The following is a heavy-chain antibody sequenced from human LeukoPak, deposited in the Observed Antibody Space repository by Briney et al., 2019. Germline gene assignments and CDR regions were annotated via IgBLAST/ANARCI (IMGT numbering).Heavy chain of an antibody. V-gene: IGHV1-69*13. Sequence: ASVKVSCKASGGTFSSYAISWVRQAPGQGREWMGGIIPIFGTANYARKFQGRVTITADESTSTAYMELSSLRSEDTAVYYCARASYSSSWYSAVYFDYWGQGTLVTVSS. CDR1: GGTFSSYA. J-gene: IGHJ4*02. D-gene: IGHD6-13*01. CDR2: IIPIFGTA. CDR3: ARASYSSSWYSAVYFDY.